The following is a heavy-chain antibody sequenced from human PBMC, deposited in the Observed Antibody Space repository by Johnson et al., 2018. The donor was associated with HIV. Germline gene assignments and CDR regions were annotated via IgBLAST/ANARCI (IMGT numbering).Heavy chain of an antibody. Sequence: VQLVESGGGVVRPGGSLRLSCAASGFRFEDYAMHWVRQAPGKGLEWVSGISWNSGSIGYADSVKGRFTISRDNAKNSLYLLMNSLRAEDTAVYYCAKDAGNDFRGLDAFDIWGQGTKVTVSS. D-gene: IGHD3-3*01. J-gene: IGHJ3*02. CDR3: AKDAGNDFRGLDAFDI. CDR2: ISWNSGSI. V-gene: IGHV3-9*01. CDR1: GFRFEDYA.